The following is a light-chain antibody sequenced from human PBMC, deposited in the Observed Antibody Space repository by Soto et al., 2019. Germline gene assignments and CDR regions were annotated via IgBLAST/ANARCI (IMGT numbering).Light chain of an antibody. Sequence: AIQMTQSLSSLSASVGDRVTITCRASQGIRNDLGWYQQKPGKAPKLLIYAASSLQSGVPSRFSGSGSGTDFTLTISSLQPEDFATYYCLRDYNYPPTFGQGTKVEIK. CDR1: QGIRND. CDR2: AAS. J-gene: IGKJ1*01. V-gene: IGKV1-6*01. CDR3: LRDYNYPPT.